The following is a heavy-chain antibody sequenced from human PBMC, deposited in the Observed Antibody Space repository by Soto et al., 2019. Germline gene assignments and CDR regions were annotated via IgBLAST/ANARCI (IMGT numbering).Heavy chain of an antibody. V-gene: IGHV3-30-3*01. D-gene: IGHD6-13*01. CDR1: GFTFSSYA. CDR2: ISYDGSNK. Sequence: QVQLVESGGGVVQPGRSLRLSCAASGFTFSSYAMHWVRQAPGKGLEWVAVISYDGSNKYYADSVKGRFTISRDNSKNTLYLQMNSRGAEDTAVYYWARDRGAIAAAGVDYWGQGTLVTVSS. J-gene: IGHJ4*02. CDR3: ARDRGAIAAAGVDY.